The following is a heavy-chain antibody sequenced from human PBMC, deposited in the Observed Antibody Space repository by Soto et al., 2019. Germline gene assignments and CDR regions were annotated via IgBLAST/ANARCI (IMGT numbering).Heavy chain of an antibody. D-gene: IGHD3-22*01. CDR3: ARCGFNSGYYNALPDY. Sequence: QVQLVEPGGGVVQPGRSLRLSCAASGFTFSSYGMHWVRQAPGTGLEWVAVIGYDGSNKYYADSVKGRFTISRDKSKNTLYLQMNSLRVEDTAVYYCARCGFNSGYYNALPDYWGQGTLVTVSS. CDR2: IGYDGSNK. CDR1: GFTFSSYG. J-gene: IGHJ4*02. V-gene: IGHV3-33*01.